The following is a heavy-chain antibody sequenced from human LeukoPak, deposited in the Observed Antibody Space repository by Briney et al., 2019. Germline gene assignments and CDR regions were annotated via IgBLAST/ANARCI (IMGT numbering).Heavy chain of an antibody. V-gene: IGHV4-34*01. CDR2: INHSGSA. CDR1: GGSFSGYY. CDR3: ARGRGRTFDI. J-gene: IGHJ3*02. Sequence: SETLSLTCAVYGGSFSGYYWSWIRQPPGKGLEWIGEINHSGSANYNPSLKSRVTISVDTSKNQFSLKLSSVTAADTAVYYCARGRGRTFDIWGQGTMVTVSS.